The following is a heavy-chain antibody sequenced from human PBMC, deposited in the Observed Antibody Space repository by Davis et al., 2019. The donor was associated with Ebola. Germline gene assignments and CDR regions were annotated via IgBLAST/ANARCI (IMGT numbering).Heavy chain of an antibody. D-gene: IGHD6-13*01. J-gene: IGHJ5*02. CDR2: ISDSGSSA. Sequence: GGSLRLSCAASGFTFSSYSMNWVRQAPGKGLEWISYISDSGSSAYYTESVTGWFTISRDNSKNTLYLQMNSLRAEDTAVYYCAKDLRSSSWYWFDPWGQGTLVTVSS. V-gene: IGHV3-23*01. CDR1: GFTFSSYS. CDR3: AKDLRSSSWYWFDP.